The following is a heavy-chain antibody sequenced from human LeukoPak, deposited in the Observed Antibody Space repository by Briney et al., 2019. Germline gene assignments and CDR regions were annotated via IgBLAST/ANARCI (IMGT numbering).Heavy chain of an antibody. CDR2: ISFDGSNQ. CDR1: GFTFSSFG. CDR3: AKSHPPTVTTEEGEYLQH. J-gene: IGHJ1*01. V-gene: IGHV3-30*18. D-gene: IGHD4-17*01. Sequence: PGRSLRLSCAASGFTFSSFGMHCVRQAPGQGLEWVAVISFDGSNQYYADSVKGRFTIYRDNFKNTVYLQMKSLRAEETAVYYCAKSHPPTVTTEEGEYLQHWGQGTLVTVSS.